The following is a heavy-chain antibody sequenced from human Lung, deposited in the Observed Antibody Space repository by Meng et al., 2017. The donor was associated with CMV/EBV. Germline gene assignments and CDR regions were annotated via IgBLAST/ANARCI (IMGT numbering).Heavy chain of an antibody. CDR2: IFYSGSP. D-gene: IGHD2-2*01. V-gene: IGHV4-30-4*08. Sequence: SETLSLXCTVSGGSLNSGNYYWNWIRQPPGKGLEWIGYIFYSGSPYYNPSLESRVTISVDTSKNQFSLRLTSATAADTAIYYCARGPSRPHFDYWGQGTLVTVSS. CDR3: ARGPSRPHFDY. CDR1: GGSLNSGNYY. J-gene: IGHJ4*02.